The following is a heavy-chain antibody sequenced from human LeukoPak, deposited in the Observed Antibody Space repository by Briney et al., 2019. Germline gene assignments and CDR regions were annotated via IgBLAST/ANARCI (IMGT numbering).Heavy chain of an antibody. J-gene: IGHJ4*02. CDR1: GFTFTISA. CDR2: IVVGSGNT. Sequence: GASVKVSCTASGFTFTISAVQWVRQARGQRLEWIGWIVVGSGNTNYAQKFQERGTITRDMSTSTAYMELSSLRSEDTAVYYCAAGYPSLRWNSEFDYWGQGTLVTVSS. D-gene: IGHD3-16*02. CDR3: AAGYPSLRWNSEFDY. V-gene: IGHV1-58*01.